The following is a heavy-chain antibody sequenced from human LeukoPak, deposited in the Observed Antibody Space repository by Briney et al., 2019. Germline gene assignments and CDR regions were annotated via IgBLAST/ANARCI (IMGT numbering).Heavy chain of an antibody. CDR1: TFAVSSDS. J-gene: IGHJ4*02. D-gene: IGHD6-19*01. CDR3: ARGYSSGWYGGLDY. V-gene: IGHV3-21*01. CDR2: ISSSSSDI. Sequence: GGSPKHSCEASTFAVSSDSMNWHRKAKGVAVTWVSSISSSSSDIFYSDSVKGRFTISRDNAKNSLYLQLNSLRAEDTAVYYCARGYSSGWYGGLDYWGQGTLVTVSS.